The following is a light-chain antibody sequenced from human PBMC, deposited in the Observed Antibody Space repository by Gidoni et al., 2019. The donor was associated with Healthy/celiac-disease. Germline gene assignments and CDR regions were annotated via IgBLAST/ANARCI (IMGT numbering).Light chain of an antibody. CDR1: QSISSW. Sequence: DIQMSQSPSTLSASVGDRVTITCRASQSISSWLAWYKQKPGKAPKLLIYKASSLESGGPSRFSGSGSGTEFTLTISSLQPDDFATYYCQQYNSYGITFXPXTKVDIK. CDR2: KAS. CDR3: QQYNSYGIT. V-gene: IGKV1-5*03. J-gene: IGKJ3*01.